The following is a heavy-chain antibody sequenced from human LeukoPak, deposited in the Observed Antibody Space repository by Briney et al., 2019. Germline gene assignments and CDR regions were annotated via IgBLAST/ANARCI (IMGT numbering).Heavy chain of an antibody. CDR3: ARRSPQCWGGDCYFDY. D-gene: IGHD2-21*02. V-gene: IGHV4-39*01. CDR2: IYYSGST. J-gene: IGHJ4*02. CDR1: GGSFSGDY. Sequence: NPSETLSLTCAVYGGSFSGDYWGWIRQPPGKGLEWIGSIYYSGSTYYNPSLKSRVTISVDTSKNQFSLKLSSVSAADTAVYYCARRSPQCWGGDCYFDYWGQGTLVTVSS.